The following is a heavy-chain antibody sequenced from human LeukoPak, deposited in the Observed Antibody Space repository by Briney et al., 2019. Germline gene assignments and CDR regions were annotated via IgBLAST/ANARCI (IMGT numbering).Heavy chain of an antibody. D-gene: IGHD3-10*01. V-gene: IGHV3-30*02. CDR1: GLTFSSYA. Sequence: GGSLRLSCAASGLTFSSYAMHWVRQAPGKGLEWVAFVRYDANNKYYADSVKGRFTISRDNSKNTLSLQMNSLRVEDTAVYYCAKVVGEAMTYYYYMDVWGKGTTVTVSS. J-gene: IGHJ6*03. CDR2: VRYDANNK. CDR3: AKVVGEAMTYYYYMDV.